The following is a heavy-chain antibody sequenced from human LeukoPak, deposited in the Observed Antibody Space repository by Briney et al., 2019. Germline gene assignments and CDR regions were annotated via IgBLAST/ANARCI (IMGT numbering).Heavy chain of an antibody. CDR3: ASEFIVGATFDY. CDR1: GFTFRSYG. CDR2: ITSSGSTI. V-gene: IGHV3-48*03. Sequence: GGSLRLSCAASGFTFRSYGMNWVRQAPGKGLEWVSYITSSGSTIYYADSVKGRFTISKDNAKTSLYLQMNSLRAEDTAVYYCASEFIVGATFDYWGQGTLVTVSS. J-gene: IGHJ4*02. D-gene: IGHD1-26*01.